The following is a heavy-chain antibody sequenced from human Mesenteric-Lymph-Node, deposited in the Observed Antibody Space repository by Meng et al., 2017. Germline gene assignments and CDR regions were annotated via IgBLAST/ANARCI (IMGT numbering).Heavy chain of an antibody. CDR1: GGSFSGYY. D-gene: IGHD6-13*01. CDR3: ARGGGNSWYIDY. CDR2: INHSGST. J-gene: IGHJ4*02. Sequence: QVQLQESGPGLVEPSQTLSLTCTVHGGSFSGYYWSWIRQPPGKGLEWIGEINHSGSTNYNPSLKSRVTISVDTSKNQFSLKLSSVTAADTAVYYCARGGGNSWYIDYWGQGTLVTVSS. V-gene: IGHV4-34*09.